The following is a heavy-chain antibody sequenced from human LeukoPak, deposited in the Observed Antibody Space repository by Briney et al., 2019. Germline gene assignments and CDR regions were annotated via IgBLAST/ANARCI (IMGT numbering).Heavy chain of an antibody. J-gene: IGHJ5*02. CDR3: VREAGYCAPVCVKTNWFDP. CDR2: ISNGKT. V-gene: IGHV3-23*01. CDR1: GFPFSSDA. Sequence: GGSLRLSCAASGFPFSSDAMSWVRQPPGKGLEWVAAISNGKTYYADSVRGRFAISRDDSTNTVYLHMNSLRDEDTALYHCVREAGYCAPVCVKTNWFDPWGQGTLVTVSS. D-gene: IGHD2-15*01.